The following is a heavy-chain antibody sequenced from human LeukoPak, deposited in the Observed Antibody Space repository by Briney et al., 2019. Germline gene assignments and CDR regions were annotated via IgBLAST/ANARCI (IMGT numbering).Heavy chain of an antibody. CDR3: ARGFGVVSATISYLYYYMDV. CDR2: ISASRCNT. V-gene: IGHV1-18*01. CDR1: GYNFNAYA. Sequence: ASVKVSCKASGYNFNAYAISWVRQAPGQGLEWMGWISASRCNTKHARRLQGRVTMTTDTCTSTAYMELRSLRSDDTAVYYCARGFGVVSATISYLYYYMDVWGKGTTVTVSS. D-gene: IGHD3-3*01. J-gene: IGHJ6*03.